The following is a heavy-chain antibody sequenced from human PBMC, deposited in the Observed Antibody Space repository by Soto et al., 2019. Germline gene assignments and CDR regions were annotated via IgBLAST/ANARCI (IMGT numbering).Heavy chain of an antibody. CDR2: IKQDGSEK. Sequence: EVQLVGSGGGLVQPGGSMRLSCVASGFTFRTYWMTWVRQAPGKGLEWVANIKQDGSEKYYVDSVRGRFAISRDNAKDVLYLQMNCLRVEETAVYYCARDGLYCTYANCRGDAYDVWDQGTMVTASS. J-gene: IGHJ3*01. V-gene: IGHV3-7*04. CDR3: ARDGLYCTYANCRGDAYDV. CDR1: GFTFRTYW. D-gene: IGHD2-8*01.